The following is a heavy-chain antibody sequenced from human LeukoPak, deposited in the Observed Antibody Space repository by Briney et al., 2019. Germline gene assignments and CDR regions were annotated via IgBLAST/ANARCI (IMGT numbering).Heavy chain of an antibody. CDR3: AKVSATTIFGVVITYYYYYGMDV. V-gene: IGHV3-23*01. CDR1: GFTFSSYA. D-gene: IGHD3-3*01. CDR2: ISGSGGST. J-gene: IGHJ6*02. Sequence: GGSLRLSCAASGFTFSSYAMSWVRQAPGKGLEWVSAISGSGGSTYYADSVKGRLTISRDNSKNTLYLQMNSLRAEDTAVYYCAKVSATTIFGVVITYYYYYGMDVWGQGTTVTVSS.